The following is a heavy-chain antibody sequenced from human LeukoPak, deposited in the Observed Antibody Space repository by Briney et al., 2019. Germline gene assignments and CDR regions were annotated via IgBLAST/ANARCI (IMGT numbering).Heavy chain of an antibody. CDR3: ARDRYDRSGYYDY. J-gene: IGHJ4*02. V-gene: IGHV3-21*01. CDR2: IGSSSSYI. D-gene: IGHD3-22*01. CDR1: EFTLSSYS. Sequence: GGSLRLSCAASEFTLSSYSMNWVRQAPGKGLEWVSSIGSSSSYIHYTDSVKGRFTISRDNTKKSLYLQMNSLRAEDTAVYYCARDRYDRSGYYDYWGQGTLVTVSA.